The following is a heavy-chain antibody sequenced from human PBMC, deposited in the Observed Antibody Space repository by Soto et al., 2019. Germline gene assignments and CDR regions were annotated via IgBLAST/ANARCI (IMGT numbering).Heavy chain of an antibody. J-gene: IGHJ4*02. CDR2: INPSGGGT. D-gene: IGHD5-12*01. CDR3: ARISGCQGYFDY. CDR1: AYTFTSYY. Sequence: QVQLVQSGAEVKKPGASVKVSCKASAYTFTSYYMHWVRQAPGQGLEWMGIINPSGGGTRYAQEFQGRVTMTRDTSTSTVDMELSSLRSEDAAVCYCARISGCQGYFDYWGQGTLVTVSS. V-gene: IGHV1-46*03.